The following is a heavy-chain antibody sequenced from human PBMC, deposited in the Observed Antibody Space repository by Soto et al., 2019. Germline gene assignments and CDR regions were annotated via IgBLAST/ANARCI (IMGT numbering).Heavy chain of an antibody. D-gene: IGHD2-21*02. J-gene: IGHJ5*02. CDR1: GYTFTSYG. Sequence: QVQLVQSGAEVKKPGASVKVSCKASGYTFTSYGISWVRQAPGQGLEWMGWSSGYNGNTNYAQQLQGRVTMTTDTSTSTAYMELRSLRSDDTAVYYCARDKGAYCGGDCYSTWFDPWGQGTLVTVSS. CDR3: ARDKGAYCGGDCYSTWFDP. CDR2: SSGYNGNT. V-gene: IGHV1-18*01.